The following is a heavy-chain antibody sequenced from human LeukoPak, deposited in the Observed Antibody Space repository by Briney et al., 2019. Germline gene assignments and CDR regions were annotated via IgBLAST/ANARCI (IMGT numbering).Heavy chain of an antibody. CDR2: ISAYNGNT. CDR3: ARAGPTRYSGSYVDY. V-gene: IGHV1-18*01. CDR1: GYTFTSYG. J-gene: IGHJ4*02. D-gene: IGHD1-26*01. Sequence: ASVKVSCKASGYTFTSYGISWVRQAPGQGLEWMGWISAYNGNTNYAQKLQGRVTMTTDTSTSTAYMELRSLRSDDTAVYYCARAGPTRYSGSYVDYWGQGTLVTVSS.